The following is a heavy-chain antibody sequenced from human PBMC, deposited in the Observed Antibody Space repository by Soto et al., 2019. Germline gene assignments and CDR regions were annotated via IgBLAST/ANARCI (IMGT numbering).Heavy chain of an antibody. J-gene: IGHJ4*02. CDR3: ARDRGYRSSWCFDY. Sequence: GGSLRLSCAASGFTFSSYAMSWVRQAPGKGLEWVSVIYSGGSTYYADSVKGRFTISRDNSKNTLYLQMNSLRAEDTAVYYCARDRGYRSSWCFDYWGQGTPVTVSS. D-gene: IGHD6-13*01. V-gene: IGHV3-23*03. CDR1: GFTFSSYA. CDR2: IYSGGST.